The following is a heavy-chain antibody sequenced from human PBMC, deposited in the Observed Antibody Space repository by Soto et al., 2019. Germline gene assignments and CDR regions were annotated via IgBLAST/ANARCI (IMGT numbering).Heavy chain of an antibody. CDR3: PTHSLLQTGTYSDV. J-gene: IGHJ6*02. CDR1: VYSFTSYW. D-gene: IGHD1-26*01. Sequence: GESLQISCKGSVYSFTSYWISWVRQMPGKGLEWMGRIDPSDSYTNYSPSFQGHVTISADKSISTAYLQWSSLKASDTAMYNCPTHSLLQTGTYSDVWSQGITGTL. V-gene: IGHV5-10-1*01. CDR2: IDPSDSYT.